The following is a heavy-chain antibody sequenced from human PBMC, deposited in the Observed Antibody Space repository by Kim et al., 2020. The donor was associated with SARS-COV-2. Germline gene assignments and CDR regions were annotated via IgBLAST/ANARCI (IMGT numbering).Heavy chain of an antibody. Sequence: GGSLRLSCAASGFTFSSYAMHWVRQAPGKGLEWVAVISYDGSNKYYADSVKGRFTISRDNSKNTLYLQMNSLRAEDTAVYYCARGGDYGAVGAEYFQHWGQGTLVTVSS. D-gene: IGHD4-17*01. V-gene: IGHV3-30-3*01. CDR2: ISYDGSNK. CDR1: GFTFSSYA. J-gene: IGHJ1*01. CDR3: ARGGDYGAVGAEYFQH.